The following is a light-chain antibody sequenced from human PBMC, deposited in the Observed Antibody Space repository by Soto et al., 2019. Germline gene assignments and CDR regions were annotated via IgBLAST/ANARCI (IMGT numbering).Light chain of an antibody. Sequence: EIVLTQSPGTLSLSPGERATLFCRASQSVSSSYLAWYQQKPGQAPRLLIHGASSRATGIPDRFSSSGSGTDFTLTISRLEPEDFAVYYCQQYGRSPPITFGQGTRLEIK. CDR3: QQYGRSPPIT. V-gene: IGKV3-20*01. CDR2: GAS. CDR1: QSVSSSY. J-gene: IGKJ5*01.